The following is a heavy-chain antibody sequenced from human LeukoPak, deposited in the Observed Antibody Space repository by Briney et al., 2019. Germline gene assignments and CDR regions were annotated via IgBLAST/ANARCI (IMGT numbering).Heavy chain of an antibody. V-gene: IGHV1-18*04. CDR2: ISAYNGNT. J-gene: IGHJ6*04. D-gene: IGHD2-2*01. Sequence: ASVKVSCKASGYTFTSYGISWVRQAPGQGLEWMGWISAYNGNTNYAQKLQGRVTMTTDTSTSTAYMELRSLRSDDTAVYYCARDPGFDVVAPAAMNYYYYYGMDVWAKGPRPPSPQ. CDR1: GYTFTSYG. CDR3: ARDPGFDVVAPAAMNYYYYYGMDV.